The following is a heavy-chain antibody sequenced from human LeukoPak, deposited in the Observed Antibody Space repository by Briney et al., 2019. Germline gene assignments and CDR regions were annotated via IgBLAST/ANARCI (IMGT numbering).Heavy chain of an antibody. CDR1: GGSISSYY. J-gene: IGHJ4*02. D-gene: IGHD5-18*01. CDR3: ARERGLGYSYGYVYFDY. Sequence: PSETLSRTGTVSGGSISSYYWSWIRQPAGKGLEWIGRIYTSGSTNYNPSLKRRVTMSVDTSKSQSSSELSSVTAADTAVYYCARERGLGYSYGYVYFDYWGQGTLVTVSS. CDR2: IYTSGST. V-gene: IGHV4-4*07.